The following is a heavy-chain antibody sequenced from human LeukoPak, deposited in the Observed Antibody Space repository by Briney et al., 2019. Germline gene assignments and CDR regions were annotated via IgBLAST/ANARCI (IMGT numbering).Heavy chain of an antibody. CDR2: INWNGGST. J-gene: IGHJ4*02. Sequence: GGSLRLSCAASGFTFDDYGMSWVRQAPGKGLEWVSGINWNGGSTGYADSVKGRFTISRDNAKNSLYLQMNSLRAEDTAVYYCARADSSSWYQAPYYFDYWGQGTLVTVSS. D-gene: IGHD6-13*01. V-gene: IGHV3-20*04. CDR1: GFTFDDYG. CDR3: ARADSSSWYQAPYYFDY.